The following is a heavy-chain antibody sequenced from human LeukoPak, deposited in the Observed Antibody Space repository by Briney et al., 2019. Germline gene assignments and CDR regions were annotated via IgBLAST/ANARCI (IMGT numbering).Heavy chain of an antibody. CDR2: ISGSSSYI. CDR1: GFTFSGYD. CDR3: AKTRMWLREFDY. D-gene: IGHD5-12*01. Sequence: GGSLRLSCAASGFTFSGYDMNWVRQAPGKGLEWVSSISGSSSYIYYADSMKGRFTISRDNAKNSLYLQMNSLRAEDTAVYYCAKTRMWLREFDYWGQGTLVTVSS. J-gene: IGHJ4*02. V-gene: IGHV3-21*04.